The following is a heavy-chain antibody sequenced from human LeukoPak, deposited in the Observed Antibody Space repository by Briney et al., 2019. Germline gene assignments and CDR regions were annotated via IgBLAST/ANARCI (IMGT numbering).Heavy chain of an antibody. CDR2: INPKSGGT. CDR3: ARGTGEGYTYGRYYFDY. CDR1: GYTFTGYY. D-gene: IGHD5-18*01. J-gene: IGHJ4*02. Sequence: GASVKVSCKASGYTFTGYYMHWVRQAPGQGLEWMGWINPKSGGTNYAEKFQGRVTMTRDTSISTAYMEVIRLRSDDTAVYYCARGTGEGYTYGRYYFDYWGQGTLVTVSS. V-gene: IGHV1-2*02.